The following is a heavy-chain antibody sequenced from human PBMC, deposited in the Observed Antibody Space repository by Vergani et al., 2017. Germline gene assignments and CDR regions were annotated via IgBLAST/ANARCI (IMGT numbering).Heavy chain of an antibody. V-gene: IGHV1-69*06. CDR3: AREKAYYYDSSGYYRNWYFDL. D-gene: IGHD3-22*01. CDR2: IIPIFGTA. Sequence: QVQLVQSGAEVKKPGSSVKVSCKASGGTFSSYAISWVRQAPGQGLEWMGGIIPIFGTANYAQKFQGRVTMTRDTSTSTVYMELSSLRSEDTAVYYCAREKAYYYDSSGYYRNWYFDLWGRGTLVTVSS. J-gene: IGHJ2*01. CDR1: GGTFSSYA.